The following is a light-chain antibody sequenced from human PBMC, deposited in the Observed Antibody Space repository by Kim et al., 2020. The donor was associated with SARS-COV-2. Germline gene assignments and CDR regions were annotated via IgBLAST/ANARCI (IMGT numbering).Light chain of an antibody. CDR1: GSDLVCFNY. CDR2: DVV. CDR3: SSYTSSTTIV. J-gene: IGLJ2*01. V-gene: IGLV2-14*03. Sequence: GQSITRSCTGRGSDLVCFNYVTWYQQHRDKAPKLIIYDVVHRPSGVSSRFSGSKSGYTASLSISGLEADDEAIYYCSSYTSSTTIVFGGGTQLTVL.